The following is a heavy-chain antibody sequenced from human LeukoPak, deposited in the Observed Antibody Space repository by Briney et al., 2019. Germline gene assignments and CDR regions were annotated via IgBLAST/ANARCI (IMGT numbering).Heavy chain of an antibody. J-gene: IGHJ4*02. D-gene: IGHD3-9*01. CDR2: INNEGTIT. V-gene: IGHV3-74*03. CDR3: ARDLTGARDY. CDR1: GFTFSTNW. Sequence: GGSLRLSCAASGFTFSTNWMHCLRQARGKGLVGVSRINNEGTITSYADSVKGRYTISRDNAKNTLYLQMNSLRAEHTAVYYCARDLTGARDYWGQGTLVTVSS.